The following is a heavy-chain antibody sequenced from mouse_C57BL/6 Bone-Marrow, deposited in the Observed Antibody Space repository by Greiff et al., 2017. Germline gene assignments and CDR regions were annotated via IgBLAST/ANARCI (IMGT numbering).Heavy chain of an antibody. D-gene: IGHD1-1*01. Sequence: EVQVVESGGDLVKPGGSLKLSCAASGFTFSSYGMPWVRQTPDQRLEWVATISSGGSYTYYPDSVKGRFTISIDKAKNTLYLQMSSLKSEDTAMYYCAWRGDYGSIFYWYFDVWGTGTTVTVSS. J-gene: IGHJ1*03. CDR2: ISSGGSYT. CDR3: AWRGDYGSIFYWYFDV. CDR1: GFTFSSYG. V-gene: IGHV5-6*01.